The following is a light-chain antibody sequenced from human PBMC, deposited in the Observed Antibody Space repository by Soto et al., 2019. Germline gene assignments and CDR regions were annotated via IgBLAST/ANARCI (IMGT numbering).Light chain of an antibody. CDR1: QYINTR. Sequence: EIVLTQSPATLSSFPGERVTLSCRASQYINTRLAWYQHRPGQAPRLLIYQTSIRAAGIPARFSASGTGTDFTLTISRLEPEDFAVYYCQQYGTSPRTFGQGTKVDIK. CDR3: QQYGTSPRT. V-gene: IGKV3-20*01. J-gene: IGKJ1*01. CDR2: QTS.